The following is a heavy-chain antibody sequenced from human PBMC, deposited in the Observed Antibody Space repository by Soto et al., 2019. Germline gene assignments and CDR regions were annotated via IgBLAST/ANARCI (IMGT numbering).Heavy chain of an antibody. CDR2: IDPSDSCT. Sequence: GESLKISCKGSGYSFTSYWISWVRQMPGKGLEWMGRIDPSDSCTNYSPSFQGHVTISRDDSKNSLYLQMNSLKTEDTAVYYCARGPPSRVTTGYYYGMDVWGQGTTVTVSS. V-gene: IGHV5-10-1*01. D-gene: IGHD4-17*01. CDR3: ARGPPSRVTTGYYYGMDV. J-gene: IGHJ6*02. CDR1: GYSFTSYW.